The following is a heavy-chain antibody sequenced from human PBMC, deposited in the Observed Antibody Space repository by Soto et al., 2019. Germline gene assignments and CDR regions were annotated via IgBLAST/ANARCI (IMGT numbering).Heavy chain of an antibody. CDR2: INAGNGNT. V-gene: IGHV1-3*01. Sequence: GASVKVSCKASGYTFTSYAMHWVRQAPGQRLEWMGWINAGNGNTKYSQKFQGRVTITRDTSASTAYMELSSLRSEDTAVYYCARPFPSYYDILTGSNAWDYWGQGTLVTVS. J-gene: IGHJ4*02. CDR3: ARPFPSYYDILTGSNAWDY. CDR1: GYTFTSYA. D-gene: IGHD3-9*01.